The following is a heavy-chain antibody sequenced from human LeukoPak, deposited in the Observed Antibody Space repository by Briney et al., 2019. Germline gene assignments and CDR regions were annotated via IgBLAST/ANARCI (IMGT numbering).Heavy chain of an antibody. CDR3: ARRPYYYDSLDY. J-gene: IGHJ4*02. CDR2: INQDGSEK. V-gene: IGHV3-7*01. CDR1: GFIFSSYW. Sequence: GGSLRLSCAASGFIFSSYWMSWVRQAPGKGLEWVANINQDGSEKYYVDSVKGRFTISRDNPKNSLYLQMNSLRAEDTALYYCARRPYYYDSLDYWGQGTLVTVSS. D-gene: IGHD3-22*01.